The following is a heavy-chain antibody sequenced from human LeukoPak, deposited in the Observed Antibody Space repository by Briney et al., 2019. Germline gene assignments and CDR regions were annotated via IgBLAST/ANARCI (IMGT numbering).Heavy chain of an antibody. J-gene: IGHJ4*02. CDR1: GFTFGDYA. CDR2: IRSKAYGGTT. V-gene: IGHV3-49*03. CDR3: NRVTGDYYGSDEIYYFDY. Sequence: GGSLRLSCTASGFTFGDYAMSRFRQAPGEGLEWVGFIRSKAYGGTTEYAASVKGRFTISRDDSKSIAYLQMNSLKTEDTAVYYCNRVTGDYYGSDEIYYFDYWGQGTLVTVSS. D-gene: IGHD3-10*01.